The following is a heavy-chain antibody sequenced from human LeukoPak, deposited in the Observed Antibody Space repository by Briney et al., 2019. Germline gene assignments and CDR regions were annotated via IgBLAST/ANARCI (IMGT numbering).Heavy chain of an antibody. CDR2: IYHSGST. CDR3: ARYRGIAGGRAWFDH. CDR1: GGSLSSSNW. J-gene: IGHJ5*02. Sequence: SGTLSLTCAVSGGSLSSSNWWSWVRQPPGKGLEWIGEIYHSGSTNYNPSLQSRVTISVDKSKNHFSLKLSSVTAADTAVYYCARYRGIAGGRAWFDHWGQGTLVTVSS. D-gene: IGHD6-13*01. V-gene: IGHV4-4*02.